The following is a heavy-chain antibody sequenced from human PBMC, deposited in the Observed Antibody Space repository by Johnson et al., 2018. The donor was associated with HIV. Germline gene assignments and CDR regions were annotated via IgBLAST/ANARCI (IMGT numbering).Heavy chain of an antibody. CDR3: ARDWNPLAVAGAQYAFDI. D-gene: IGHD6-19*01. Sequence: QVQLVESGGGVVQPGGSLRLSCVASGFTFSSYGIHWVRQAPGKGLEWVAFIRYDGSNKYYADSVKGRFTIFRDNSKNTLYLQMNSLRAEDTALYYCARDWNPLAVAGAQYAFDIWGQGTMVTVSS. CDR1: GFTFSSYG. V-gene: IGHV3-30*02. J-gene: IGHJ3*02. CDR2: IRYDGSNK.